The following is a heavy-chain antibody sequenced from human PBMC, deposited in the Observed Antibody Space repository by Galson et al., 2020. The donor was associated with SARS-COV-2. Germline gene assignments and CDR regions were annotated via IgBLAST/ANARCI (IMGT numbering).Heavy chain of an antibody. V-gene: IGHV3-9*01. D-gene: IGHD4-4*01. CDR3: AKVILDYSNYVTAFDI. CDR1: GFTFDDYA. CDR2: ISWNSGSI. Sequence: GGSLRLSCAASGFTFDDYAMHWVRQAPGKGLEWFSGISWNSGSIGYADSVKGRFTISRDNAKNSLYLQMNSLRAEDTALYYCAKVILDYSNYVTAFDIWGQGTMVTVSS. J-gene: IGHJ3*02.